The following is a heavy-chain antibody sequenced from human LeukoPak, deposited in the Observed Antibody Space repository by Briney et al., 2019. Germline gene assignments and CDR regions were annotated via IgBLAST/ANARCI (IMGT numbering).Heavy chain of an antibody. CDR1: GFTFSSYS. J-gene: IGHJ3*02. CDR3: ARRKPALDAFDI. Sequence: GGSLRLSCAASGFTFSSYSMNWVRQAPGKGLEWVSSISSSSGYIYYADSVKGRFTISRDNAKNSLYLQMNSLRAEDTAVYYCARRKPALDAFDIWGQGTMVTVSS. CDR2: ISSSSGYI. V-gene: IGHV3-21*01.